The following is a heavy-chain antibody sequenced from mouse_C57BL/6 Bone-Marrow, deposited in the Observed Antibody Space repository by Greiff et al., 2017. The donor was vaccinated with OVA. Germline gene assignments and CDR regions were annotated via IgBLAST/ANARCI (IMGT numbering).Heavy chain of an antibody. CDR3: TYLPWFAY. J-gene: IGHJ3*01. CDR1: GFTFSDAW. V-gene: IGHV6-6*01. CDR2: IRNKANNHAT. Sequence: EVQLQESGGGLVQPGGSMKLSCAASGFTFSDAWMDWVRQSPETGLEWVAEIRNKANNHATYYAESVKGRFTISRDDSKSSVYLQMNSLRAEDTGIYYCTYLPWFAYWGQGTLVTVSA.